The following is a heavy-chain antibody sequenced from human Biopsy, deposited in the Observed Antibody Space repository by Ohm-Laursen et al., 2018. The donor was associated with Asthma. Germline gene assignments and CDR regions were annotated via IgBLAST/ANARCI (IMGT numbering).Heavy chain of an antibody. CDR1: GGTFSSYA. CDR2: ILTKFDIT. D-gene: IGHD3-22*01. CDR3: ARSYDTDSYPVLVLDY. J-gene: IGHJ4*02. V-gene: IGHV1-69*04. Sequence: SSVKVSCKASGGTFSSYAISWVRQAPGHGLEWMGTILTKFDITSYAEKFQGRVTITADKFTSTTYMELSRLRSEDTAVYYCARSYDTDSYPVLVLDYWGQGTLVTVSS.